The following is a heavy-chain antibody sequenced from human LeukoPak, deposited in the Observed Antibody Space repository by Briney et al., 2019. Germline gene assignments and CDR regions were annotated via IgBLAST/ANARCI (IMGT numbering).Heavy chain of an antibody. CDR3: ARDRMVRGVNPDAFDI. Sequence: GGSLRLSCVASGFTFSTYGMSWVRQAPGKGLEWVSGISGSGGSTYYADSVKGRFTISRDNSKNTLYLQMNSLRAEDTAVYYCARDRMVRGVNPDAFDIWGQGTMVTVSS. D-gene: IGHD3-10*01. J-gene: IGHJ3*02. CDR2: ISGSGGST. CDR1: GFTFSTYG. V-gene: IGHV3-23*01.